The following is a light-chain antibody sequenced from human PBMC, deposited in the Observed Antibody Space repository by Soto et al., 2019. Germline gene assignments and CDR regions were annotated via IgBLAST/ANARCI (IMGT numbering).Light chain of an antibody. Sequence: EIVLTQSPATLSLSRGERATLSCRASQSVSSYLAWYQQKPGQAPRLLIYDASNRATGIPARFSGSGSGTDFTLTISSLEPEDFAVYYCQQRSNWPPFFGQGTRLEIK. V-gene: IGKV3-11*01. J-gene: IGKJ5*01. CDR1: QSVSSY. CDR3: QQRSNWPPF. CDR2: DAS.